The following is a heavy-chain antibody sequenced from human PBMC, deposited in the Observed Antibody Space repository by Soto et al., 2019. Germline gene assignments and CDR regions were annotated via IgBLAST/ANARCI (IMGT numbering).Heavy chain of an antibody. Sequence: ASVKVSCKASGYTFTSYYMHWVQQAPGQGLEWMGIINPSGGSTSYAQKFQGRVTMTRDTSTSTVYMELSSLRSEDTAVYYCAREVKGFLEWLRSHDYYGMDVWGQGTTVTVSS. J-gene: IGHJ6*02. V-gene: IGHV1-46*01. CDR3: AREVKGFLEWLRSHDYYGMDV. CDR2: INPSGGST. CDR1: GYTFTSYY. D-gene: IGHD3-3*01.